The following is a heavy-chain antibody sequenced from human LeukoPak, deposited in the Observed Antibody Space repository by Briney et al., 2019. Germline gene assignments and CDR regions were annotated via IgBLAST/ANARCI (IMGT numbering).Heavy chain of an antibody. J-gene: IGHJ4*02. Sequence: GGTLRLSCTASGFTLSTTWMHWVRQVPGKGLLWVLRINSDGSSTYYADSVKGRFTISRDDAKNILYLQMNSLRAEDTAVYYCARGQSGYSSSWHDYWGQGTLVTVSS. CDR3: ARGQSGYSSSWHDY. CDR2: INSDGSST. D-gene: IGHD6-13*01. CDR1: GFTLSTTW. V-gene: IGHV3-74*01.